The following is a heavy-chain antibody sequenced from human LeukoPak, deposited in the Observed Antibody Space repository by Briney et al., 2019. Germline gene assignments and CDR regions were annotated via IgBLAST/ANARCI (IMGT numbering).Heavy chain of an antibody. CDR1: GFTFGDYA. CDR3: TRDGRVVTPDY. D-gene: IGHD4-23*01. J-gene: IGHJ4*02. CDR2: TRSKAYGGTT. V-gene: IGHV3-49*03. Sequence: PGGSLRLSCTASGFTFGDYAMSWFRQAPGKGLEWVCFTRSKAYGGTTEYAASVKGRFTISRDDSKSIAYLQMNSLKTEDTAVYYCTRDGRVVTPDYWGQGTLVTVSS.